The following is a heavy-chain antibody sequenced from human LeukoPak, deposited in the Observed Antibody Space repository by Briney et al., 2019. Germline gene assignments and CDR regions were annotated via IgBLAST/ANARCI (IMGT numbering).Heavy chain of an antibody. CDR2: ISSSSSYI. Sequence: GGSLRLPCAASGFTFSSYSMNWVRQAPGKGLEWVSSISSSSSYIYYADSVKGRFTISRDNAKNSLYLQMNSLRAEDTAVYYCARDSPGMGFDPWGQGTLVTVSS. V-gene: IGHV3-21*01. CDR3: ARDSPGMGFDP. D-gene: IGHD3-10*01. CDR1: GFTFSSYS. J-gene: IGHJ5*02.